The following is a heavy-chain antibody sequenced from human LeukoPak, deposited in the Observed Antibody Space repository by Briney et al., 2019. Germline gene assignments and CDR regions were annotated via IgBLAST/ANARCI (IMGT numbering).Heavy chain of an antibody. D-gene: IGHD6-6*01. CDR3: ASSPTWARWYFDL. CDR2: ISAYNGNA. CDR1: GYTFTNYG. Sequence: ASVKVSCKASGYTFTNYGISWVRQAPGQGLEWMGWISAYNGNANYAQRFQGRVTTTTDTSTSTAYMELRSLRSDDTAVYYCASSPTWARWYFDLWGRGTLVTVSS. J-gene: IGHJ2*01. V-gene: IGHV1-18*01.